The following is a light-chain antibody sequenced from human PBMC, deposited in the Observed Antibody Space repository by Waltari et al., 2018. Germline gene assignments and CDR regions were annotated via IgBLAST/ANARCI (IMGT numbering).Light chain of an antibody. Sequence: EIVMTQSPGTLSVSPGERATLSCRASQSVNTNLAWYQPKPGQAPTLPIYGASIRATGITARFSGSGSGTEFTLTISSLQSGDFGIYYCQQYNNWPWTFGQGTKVEIK. CDR2: GAS. CDR1: QSVNTN. CDR3: QQYNNWPWT. V-gene: IGKV3-15*01. J-gene: IGKJ1*01.